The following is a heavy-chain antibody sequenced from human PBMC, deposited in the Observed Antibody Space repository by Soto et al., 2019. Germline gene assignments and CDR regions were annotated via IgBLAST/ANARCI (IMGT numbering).Heavy chain of an antibody. V-gene: IGHV1-3*01. D-gene: IGHD3-22*01. CDR1: GYTFTSYA. J-gene: IGHJ4*02. Sequence: QVQLVQSGAEVKKPGASVKVSCKASGYTFTSYAMHWVRQAPGQRLEWMGWINADNSNTKHSQKFQGRVTITRDTSASTAYMELSSLRSEDTAVYYCARSIVVVTSFDYWGQGTLVTVSS. CDR3: ARSIVVVTSFDY. CDR2: INADNSNT.